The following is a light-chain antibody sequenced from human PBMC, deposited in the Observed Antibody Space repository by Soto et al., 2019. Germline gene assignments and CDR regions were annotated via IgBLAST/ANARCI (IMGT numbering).Light chain of an antibody. CDR3: CSYAGSNTFV. Sequence: HSALTQPDSVSGSPLQSITISCTGTSSDVGSYNLVSWYQQHPGKAPKLMIYEGSKRPSGVSNRFSGSKSGNTASLTISGLQAEDEADYYCCSYAGSNTFVFGAGTKVTVL. J-gene: IGLJ1*01. V-gene: IGLV2-23*03. CDR1: SSDVGSYNL. CDR2: EGS.